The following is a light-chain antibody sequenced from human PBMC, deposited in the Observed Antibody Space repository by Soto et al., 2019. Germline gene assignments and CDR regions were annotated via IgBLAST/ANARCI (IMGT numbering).Light chain of an antibody. Sequence: QSALTQPPSASGSPGQSVTISCTGASSDVGGYNFVSWYQHHPGKPPTLMIYDVTQRPSGVPDRFSGSKSGNTASLTVSGLQVDDEAYYYCSSYAGSSIPVAFGGGTQLTVL. V-gene: IGLV2-8*01. CDR2: DVT. CDR3: SSYAGSSIPVA. CDR1: SSDVGGYNF. J-gene: IGLJ2*01.